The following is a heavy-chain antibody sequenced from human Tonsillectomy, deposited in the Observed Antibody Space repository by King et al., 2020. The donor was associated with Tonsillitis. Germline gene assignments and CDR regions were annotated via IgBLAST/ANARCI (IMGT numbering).Heavy chain of an antibody. V-gene: IGHV3-11*06. CDR2: ISGFSTYT. CDR3: ARGLGYCSSTTCYGHRDYYYGMDV. Sequence: QVQLVESGGGLVKPGGSLRLSCAASGFTFSDYYMSWIRQAPGKGLEWVSYISGFSTYTNYADSVKGRFTISRDNAKNSLYLQMNSLRAEDTAVYYCARGLGYCSSTTCYGHRDYYYGMDVWGQGTTVTVSS. CDR1: GFTFSDYY. D-gene: IGHD2-2*01. J-gene: IGHJ6*02.